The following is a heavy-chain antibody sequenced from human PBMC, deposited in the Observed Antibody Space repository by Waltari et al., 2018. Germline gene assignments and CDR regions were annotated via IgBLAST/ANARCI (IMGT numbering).Heavy chain of an antibody. CDR1: GFTFSSYG. V-gene: IGHV3-33*01. CDR3: ARDSGVPYGMDV. D-gene: IGHD3-10*01. CDR2: IWYDGSNK. J-gene: IGHJ6*02. Sequence: QVQLVESGGGVVQPGRSLRLSCAASGFTFSSYGMHWVRQAPGKGLEWVAVIWYDGSNKYYADSVKGRFTITRDNSKNTLYLQMNSLRAEDTAVYYCARDSGVPYGMDVWGQGTTVTVSS.